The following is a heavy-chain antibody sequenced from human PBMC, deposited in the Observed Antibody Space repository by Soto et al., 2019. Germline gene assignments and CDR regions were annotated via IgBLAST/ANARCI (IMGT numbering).Heavy chain of an antibody. CDR2: IYYSGST. V-gene: IGHV4-31*03. D-gene: IGHD6-19*01. CDR3: AGQQWPWWFDP. J-gene: IGHJ5*02. CDR1: GGSISSGNYY. Sequence: QVQLQESGPGLVKPSQTLSLTCIVSGGSISSGNYYWSWIRQHPGKGLEWIGYIYYSGSTHYNPSLENRVAISVDTSKNQFSLNPNTSTAADPALYTCAGQQWPWWFDPLGQGTLVTVSS.